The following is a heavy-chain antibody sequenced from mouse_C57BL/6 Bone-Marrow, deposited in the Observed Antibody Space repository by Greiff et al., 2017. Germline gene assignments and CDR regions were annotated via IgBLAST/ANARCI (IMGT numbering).Heavy chain of an antibody. J-gene: IGHJ4*01. CDR3: ARYGYGLAMDY. D-gene: IGHD2-2*01. CDR2: IHPNSGST. Sequence: QVQLQQPGAELVKPGASVKLSCKASGYTFTSYWMHWVKQRPGQGLEWIGMIHPNSGSTNYNEKFKSKATMTVDKSSSTAYMQLSRLTSEDAAVYYCARYGYGLAMDYWGQGTSVTVSS. V-gene: IGHV1-64*01. CDR1: GYTFTSYW.